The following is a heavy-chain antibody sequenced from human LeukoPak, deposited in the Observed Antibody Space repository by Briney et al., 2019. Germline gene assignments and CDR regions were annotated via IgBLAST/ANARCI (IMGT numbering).Heavy chain of an antibody. D-gene: IGHD3-10*01. J-gene: IGHJ6*03. CDR1: GFTFSSYW. CDR3: ARVIRGVKSYYYYYMDV. CDR2: IKQDGSEK. Sequence: GGSLRLSCAASGFTFSSYWMSWVRQAPGKGLEWVANIKQDGSEKYYVDSVKGRFTISRDNAKNSLYLQMNSLRAEDTAVYYCARVIRGVKSYYYYYMDVWGKGTTVTVSS. V-gene: IGHV3-7*04.